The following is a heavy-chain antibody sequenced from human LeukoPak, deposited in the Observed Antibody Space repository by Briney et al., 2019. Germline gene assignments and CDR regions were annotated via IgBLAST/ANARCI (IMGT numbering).Heavy chain of an antibody. D-gene: IGHD6-13*01. CDR2: ISHDGTNK. CDR1: GYNFSNYG. CDR3: ARGDSARNY. J-gene: IGHJ4*02. Sequence: GSLRLSCAASGYNFSNYGLHWVRQAPGKGLEWVAGISHDGTNKNYAGSVKGRFTIYRDNSENTLYLQMNSLRPDDKAVYYCARGDSARNYWGQGTLVTVSS. V-gene: IGHV3-30*03.